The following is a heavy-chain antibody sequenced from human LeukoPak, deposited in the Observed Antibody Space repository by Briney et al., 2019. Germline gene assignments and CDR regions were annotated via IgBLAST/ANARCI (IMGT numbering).Heavy chain of an antibody. CDR1: GGAISSSNW. V-gene: IGHV4-4*02. CDR3: ARVLDGGNSNWFDP. Sequence: SGTLSLTCAVSGGAISSSNWGSWVRQPPGKGLEWIGEIYHTGSTNYNPSLKSRVTISVDKSKNQFSLRLSSVTAADTAVYYCARVLDGGNSNWFDPWGQGTLVTVSS. CDR2: IYHTGST. J-gene: IGHJ5*02. D-gene: IGHD4-23*01.